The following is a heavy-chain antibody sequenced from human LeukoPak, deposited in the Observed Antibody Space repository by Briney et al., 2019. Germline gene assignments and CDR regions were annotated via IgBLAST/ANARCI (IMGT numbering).Heavy chain of an antibody. J-gene: IGHJ4*02. CDR2: IVVGSGNT. D-gene: IGHD5-24*01. CDR1: GFTFTSSA. CDR3: AADLGGIDGYNNFDY. V-gene: IGHV1-58*02. Sequence: GASVKVSCKASGFTFTSSAMQWVRQARGQRLEWIGWIVVGSGNTNYAQKFQERVTITRDMSTSTAYMELSSLRSEDTAVYYCAADLGGIDGYNNFDYWGQGTLVTVSS.